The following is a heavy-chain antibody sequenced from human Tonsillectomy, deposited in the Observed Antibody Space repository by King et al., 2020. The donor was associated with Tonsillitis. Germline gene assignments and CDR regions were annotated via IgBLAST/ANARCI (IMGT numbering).Heavy chain of an antibody. V-gene: IGHV3-7*01. J-gene: IGHJ4*02. CDR2: IKQDGSEK. Sequence: VQLVESGGGLVQPGGSLRLSCAASGFTFSTYWMSWVRQAPGKGLEWLSNIKQDGSEKYYVDSGKGRFTISRDNAKSSLYLQMNGLRADDTAVYYCARGGAFSGSYFLNYWGQGTLVTVSS. D-gene: IGHD1-26*01. CDR1: GFTFSTYW. CDR3: ARGGAFSGSYFLNY.